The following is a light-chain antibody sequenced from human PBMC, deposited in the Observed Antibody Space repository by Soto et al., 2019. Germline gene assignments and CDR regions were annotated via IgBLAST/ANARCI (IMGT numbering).Light chain of an antibody. Sequence: EIVLTQSPGTLSLSPGERATLSFSARHSVSSSYLACYQQKPRQAPRLLIYGASSRATGIPDRFSGSGSGTDFTLTISSLEPEDFAIYYCQQRNYWQVTFGQGTRLEIK. CDR3: QQRNYWQVT. V-gene: IGKV3D-20*02. J-gene: IGKJ5*01. CDR2: GAS. CDR1: HSVSSSY.